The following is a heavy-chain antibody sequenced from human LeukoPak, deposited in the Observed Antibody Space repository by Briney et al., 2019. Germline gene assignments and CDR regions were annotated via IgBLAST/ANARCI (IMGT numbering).Heavy chain of an antibody. Sequence: PSETLSLTCSVSGHSFSTDDFWVWIRQPPGKGLESIATIYHSGRAFYNPSLQSRVAITIHTPKNKFSLTVMSVTAADTAIYYCARGRWTGHYIGNYFDYWGQGILVSVSS. CDR2: IYHSGRA. CDR1: GHSFSTDDF. CDR3: ARGRWTGHYIGNYFDY. V-gene: IGHV4-38-2*02. D-gene: IGHD3/OR15-3a*01. J-gene: IGHJ4*02.